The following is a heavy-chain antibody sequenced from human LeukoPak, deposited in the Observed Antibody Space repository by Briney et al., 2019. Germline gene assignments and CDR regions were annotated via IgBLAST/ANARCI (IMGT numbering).Heavy chain of an antibody. Sequence: SETLSLTCTVSGGSGSSGSYYWSWIRRPPGKGLEWIGYIYYSGSTNYNPSLKSRVTISVDTSKNQFSLKLSSVTAADTAVYYCAREPLRAESRWFDPWGQESLATVSS. V-gene: IGHV4-61*01. CDR2: IYYSGST. CDR1: GGSGSSGSYY. J-gene: IGHJ5*02. CDR3: AREPLRAESRWFDP. D-gene: IGHD1-26*01.